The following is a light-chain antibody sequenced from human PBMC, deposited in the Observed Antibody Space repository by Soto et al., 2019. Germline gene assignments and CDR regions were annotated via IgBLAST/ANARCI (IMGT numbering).Light chain of an antibody. Sequence: EIVLTQSPATLSLSPGERATLSCRASQSVSSYLAWYQQKPGQAPRLLIYDASNRVTGIPARFSGSGSETDFTLTISSLEPEDFAVYYCQQRSNWPRMYTFGQGTTLEIK. V-gene: IGKV3-11*01. J-gene: IGKJ2*01. CDR1: QSVSSY. CDR2: DAS. CDR3: QQRSNWPRMYT.